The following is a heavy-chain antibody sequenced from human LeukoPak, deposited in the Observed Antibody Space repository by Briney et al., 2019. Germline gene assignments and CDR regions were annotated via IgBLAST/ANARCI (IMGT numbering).Heavy chain of an antibody. CDR2: ISGSGGST. D-gene: IGHD3-10*01. CDR1: GFTFSSYA. J-gene: IGHJ4*02. Sequence: PGGSLRLSCAASGFTFSSYAMSWVRQAPGKGLEWVSAISGSGGSTYYADSVKGRFTISGDNSKNTLYLQMNSLRAEDTAVYYCAKGPKWFGESHFDYWGQGTLVTVSS. CDR3: AKGPKWFGESHFDY. V-gene: IGHV3-23*01.